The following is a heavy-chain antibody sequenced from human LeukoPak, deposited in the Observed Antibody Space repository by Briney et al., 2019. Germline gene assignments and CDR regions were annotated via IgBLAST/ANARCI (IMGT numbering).Heavy chain of an antibody. Sequence: SQTLSLTCAISRDSVSSNSAAWNWIRQSPSRGLEWLGRTYYRSKWYNDYAVSVKSRITINPDTSKNQFSLQLNSVTPEDTAVYYCARVFPYYYGSGSFNWFDPWGQGTLVTVSS. D-gene: IGHD3-10*01. CDR1: RDSVSSNSAA. CDR3: ARVFPYYYGSGSFNWFDP. CDR2: TYYRSKWYN. V-gene: IGHV6-1*01. J-gene: IGHJ5*02.